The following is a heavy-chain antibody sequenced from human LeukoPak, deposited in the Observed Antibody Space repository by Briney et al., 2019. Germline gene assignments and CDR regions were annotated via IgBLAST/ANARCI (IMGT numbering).Heavy chain of an antibody. Sequence: RASVKVSCKASGYTFTGYYMHWVRQAPGQGLEWMGWINPNSGGTNYAQKFQGRVTMTRDTSISTAYMELSRLRSDDTAVYYCARGFPAPYYYGSGSYYTGWFDPWGQGTLVTVSS. V-gene: IGHV1-2*02. CDR2: INPNSGGT. J-gene: IGHJ5*02. D-gene: IGHD3-10*01. CDR1: GYTFTGYY. CDR3: ARGFPAPYYYGSGSYYTGWFDP.